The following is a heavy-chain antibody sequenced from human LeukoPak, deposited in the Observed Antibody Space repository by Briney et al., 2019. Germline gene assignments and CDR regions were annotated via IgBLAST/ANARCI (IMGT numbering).Heavy chain of an antibody. V-gene: IGHV4-59*08. CDR3: ARRVTGRGAYYFDY. J-gene: IGHJ4*02. CDR2: IYYSGTT. CDR1: GGSISTYY. Sequence: PSDTLSLTCTVSGGSISTYYWTWIWHPPGKGLERIGCIYYSGTTHYNPSLKSRVTISVDTSKNQFSLNLSSVTAADTAVYYCARRVTGRGAYYFDYWDQGTLVTVSS. D-gene: IGHD1-14*01.